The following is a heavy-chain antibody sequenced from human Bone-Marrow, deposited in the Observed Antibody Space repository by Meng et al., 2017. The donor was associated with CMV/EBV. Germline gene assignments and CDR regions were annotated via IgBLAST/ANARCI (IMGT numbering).Heavy chain of an antibody. V-gene: IGHV4-59*01. J-gene: IGHJ6*02. CDR1: GGSISSYY. Sequence: SETLSLTCTVSGGSISSYYWSWIRQPPGKGLEWIGYIYYSGSTNYNPSLKSRVTISVDTSNNQFSLKLSSVTAADTAVYYCARGQTGTRYYSYYYGMDVWGQGTTVTVSS. CDR2: IYYSGST. D-gene: IGHD1-7*01. CDR3: ARGQTGTRYYSYYYGMDV.